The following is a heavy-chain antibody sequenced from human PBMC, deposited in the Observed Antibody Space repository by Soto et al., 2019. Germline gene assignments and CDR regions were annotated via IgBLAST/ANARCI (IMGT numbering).Heavy chain of an antibody. Sequence: AASVKVSCKASGYTFTSYAMHWVRQAPGQRLEWMGWINAGNGNTKYAQKFQGRVTITRDMSTSTAYMELSSLRSEDTAVYYCAADTTKYYYDSSGYSWAIYDAFDIWGQGTMVTVSS. J-gene: IGHJ3*02. CDR2: INAGNGNT. V-gene: IGHV1-3*01. D-gene: IGHD3-22*01. CDR1: GYTFTSYA. CDR3: AADTTKYYYDSSGYSWAIYDAFDI.